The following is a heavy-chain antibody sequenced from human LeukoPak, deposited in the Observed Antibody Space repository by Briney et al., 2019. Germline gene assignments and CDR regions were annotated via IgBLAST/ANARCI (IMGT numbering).Heavy chain of an antibody. D-gene: IGHD3-22*01. J-gene: IGHJ4*02. CDR3: ARVLKDITYYYDSSGYYQFDY. CDR2: INPNSGGT. Sequence: ASVKVSCKASGYTFTGYYMHWVRQAPGQGLEWMGWINPNSGGTNYAQKFQGRVTMTRDTSISTAYMELSRLRSDDTAVYYCARVLKDITYYYDSSGYYQFDYWGQGTLVTVSS. CDR1: GYTFTGYY. V-gene: IGHV1-2*02.